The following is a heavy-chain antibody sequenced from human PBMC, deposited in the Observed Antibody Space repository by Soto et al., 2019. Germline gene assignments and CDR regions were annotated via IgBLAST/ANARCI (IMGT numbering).Heavy chain of an antibody. D-gene: IGHD6-19*01. J-gene: IGHJ6*02. Sequence: QVQLVESGGGVVQPGRSLRLSCAASGFTFSSYGMHWVRQAPGKGLEWVAVIWYDGSNKYYADSVKGRFTISRDNSKNTLDLQMNRLRAEDTAVYYCSRTEGSSGWYGTGVYYDSYGMDVWGQGTTVTVSS. CDR1: GFTFSSYG. V-gene: IGHV3-33*01. CDR3: SRTEGSSGWYGTGVYYDSYGMDV. CDR2: IWYDGSNK.